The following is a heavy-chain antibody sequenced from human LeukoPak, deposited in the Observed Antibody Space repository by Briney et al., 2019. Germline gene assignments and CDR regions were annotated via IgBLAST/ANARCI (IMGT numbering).Heavy chain of an antibody. V-gene: IGHV3-48*03. Sequence: GGSLRLSCTVSGFTFNNREMNWVRQAPGKGVEGVSYISGSGSSISYADSARGRFTISRDNAKNSLYLQMNSLRVEDTAVYYCASGRGFTVAKTIYDYWGQGTLVTVSS. D-gene: IGHD4-17*01. CDR2: ISGSGSSI. J-gene: IGHJ4*02. CDR1: GFTFNNRE. CDR3: ASGRGFTVAKTIYDY.